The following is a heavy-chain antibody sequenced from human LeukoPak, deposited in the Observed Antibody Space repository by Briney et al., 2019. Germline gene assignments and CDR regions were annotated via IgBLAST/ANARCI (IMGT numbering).Heavy chain of an antibody. V-gene: IGHV1-69*04. CDR1: GGTFSSYA. Sequence: SVKVSCKASGGTFSSYAISWVRQAPGQGLEWMGRIIPILGIANYAQKFQGRVTITADKSTSTAYMELSSLRSEDTAVFYCARDLGSGQPGTIPGGLDYWGQGTLVTVYS. CDR2: IIPILGIA. CDR3: ARDLGSGQPGTIPGGLDY. D-gene: IGHD1-7*01. J-gene: IGHJ4*02.